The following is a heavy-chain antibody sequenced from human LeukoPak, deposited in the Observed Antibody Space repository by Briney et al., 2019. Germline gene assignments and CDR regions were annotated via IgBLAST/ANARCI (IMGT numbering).Heavy chain of an antibody. V-gene: IGHV4-38-2*02. CDR2: ISHSGTT. CDR1: GFSISSGHY. J-gene: IGHJ5*02. D-gene: IGHD3-22*01. CDR3: ARGYYYDSSGYYYGAGTTWFDP. Sequence: PSETLSLTCTVSGFSISSGHYWGWTRQPPGKGLEWIASISHSGTTFYNPSLKSRVTISGDTSKNQFSLKLSSVTAADTAVYYCARGYYYDSSGYYYGAGTTWFDPWGQGTLVTVSS.